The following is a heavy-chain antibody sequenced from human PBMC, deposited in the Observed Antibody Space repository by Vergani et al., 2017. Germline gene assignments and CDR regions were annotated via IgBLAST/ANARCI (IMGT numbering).Heavy chain of an antibody. V-gene: IGHV3-11*06. CDR2: ISSSSSYT. Sequence: QVQLVESGGGLVKPGGSLRLSCAASGFPFSDYYMSWIRQAPGKGLEWVSYISSSSSYTNYADSVKGRFTISRDNAKNSLYLQMNSLRAEDTAVYYCARSTGYSSSWSFDYWGQGTLVTVSS. J-gene: IGHJ4*02. CDR1: GFPFSDYY. D-gene: IGHD6-13*01. CDR3: ARSTGYSSSWSFDY.